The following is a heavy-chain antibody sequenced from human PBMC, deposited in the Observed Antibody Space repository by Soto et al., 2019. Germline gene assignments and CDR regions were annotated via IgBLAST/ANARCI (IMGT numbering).Heavy chain of an antibody. D-gene: IGHD2-21*02. CDR2: IYDSGDA. V-gene: IGHV4-59*03. J-gene: IGHJ3*02. CDR3: VSSRTAVFADTLDI. CDR1: GGSISSFF. Sequence: SETLSLTGSVSGGSISSFFNNWIRQAPGKGMEWIGCIYDSGDANYNPSLKSRVTISLDTSKNQFSLKLSYVTAADTAVYYCVSSRTAVFADTLDIWALGTMVTVSS.